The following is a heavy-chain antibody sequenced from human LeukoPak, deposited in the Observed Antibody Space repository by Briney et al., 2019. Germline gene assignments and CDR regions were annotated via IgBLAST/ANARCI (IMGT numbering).Heavy chain of an antibody. V-gene: IGHV3-21*01. D-gene: IGHD3-10*01. CDR3: ARDRFSWFGELLSPNFDY. CDR1: GLSVTRKY. CDR2: ISSSSSYI. Sequence: GGSLKLSCAASGLSVTRKYMSWVRQAPGKGLEWVSSISSSSSYIYYADSVKGRFTISRDNAKNSLYLQMNSLRAEDTAVYYCARDRFSWFGELLSPNFDYWGQGTLVTVSS. J-gene: IGHJ4*02.